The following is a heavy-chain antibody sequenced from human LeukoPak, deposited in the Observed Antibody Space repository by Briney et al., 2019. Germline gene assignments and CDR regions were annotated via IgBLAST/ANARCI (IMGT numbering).Heavy chain of an antibody. CDR3: AREENSRGYSYGYPIDY. V-gene: IGHV3-48*03. CDR1: GFTFSSYE. Sequence: GGSLRLSCAASGFTFSSYEMNWVRQAPGKGLEWVSYISSSGSTIYYADSAKGRFTISRDNAKNSLYLQMNSLRAEDTAVYYCAREENSRGYSYGYPIDYWGQGTLVTVSS. D-gene: IGHD5-18*01. J-gene: IGHJ4*02. CDR2: ISSSGSTI.